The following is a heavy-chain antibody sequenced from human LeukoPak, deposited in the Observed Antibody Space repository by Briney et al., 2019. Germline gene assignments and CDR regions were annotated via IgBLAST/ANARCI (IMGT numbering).Heavy chain of an antibody. D-gene: IGHD5-18*01. CDR3: AKGGLQTRNWYFAL. V-gene: IGHV3-53*05. CDR2: IYSDGST. J-gene: IGHJ2*01. CDR1: GFTVSSNY. Sequence: GGSLRLSCAASGFTVSSNYMSWVRQAPGKGLEWVSEIYSDGSTYYAASVKGRFTISRDNSKNTLYLEVNSLRTEDTAVYYCAKGGLQTRNWYFALWGRGTLVTVSS.